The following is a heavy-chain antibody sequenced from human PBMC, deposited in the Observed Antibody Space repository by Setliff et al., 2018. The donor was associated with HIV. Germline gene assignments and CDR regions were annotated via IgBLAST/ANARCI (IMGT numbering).Heavy chain of an antibody. CDR1: GYTFTSYY. V-gene: IGHV1-46*01. Sequence: ASVKVSCKASGYTFTSYYMHWVRQAPGQGLEWMGRINPSGGSTSYAQKFQGRVTMTRDTSTSTVYMELNSLRSEDTAVYYCAIDRSHSSMGATDRPIDYWGQGTPVTVSS. D-gene: IGHD1-26*01. J-gene: IGHJ4*02. CDR3: AIDRSHSSMGATDRPIDY. CDR2: INPSGGST.